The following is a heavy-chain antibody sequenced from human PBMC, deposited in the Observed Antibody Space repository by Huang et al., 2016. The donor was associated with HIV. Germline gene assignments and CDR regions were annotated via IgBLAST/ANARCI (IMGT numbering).Heavy chain of an antibody. J-gene: IGHJ4*02. D-gene: IGHD5-12*01. CDR3: ARLGYSKRYFDF. CDR2: IFSTDEK. Sequence: QVTLKESGPVVVKPTETLTLTCTVSGFSLTNARMGVSWIRQPPGKALEWLAHIFSTDEKSYTTSLKRPLTIPKDISKGQVVLTVTNMDPVDTATYYCARLGYSKRYFDFWGQGILVTVSS. V-gene: IGHV2-26*01. CDR1: GFSLTNARMG.